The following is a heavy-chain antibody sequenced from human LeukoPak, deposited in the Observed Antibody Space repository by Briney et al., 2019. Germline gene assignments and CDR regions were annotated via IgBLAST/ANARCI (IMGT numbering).Heavy chain of an antibody. CDR3: ARVIEAPYYDSSGVFDY. D-gene: IGHD3-22*01. Sequence: AGGSLRLSCAASGFTFSSYSMNWVRQAPGKGLEWVSYISSSSSTIYYADSVKGRFTISRDNAKNSLYLQMNSLRAEDTAVYCCARVIEAPYYDSSGVFDYWGQGTLVTVSS. V-gene: IGHV3-48*01. CDR1: GFTFSSYS. CDR2: ISSSSSTI. J-gene: IGHJ4*02.